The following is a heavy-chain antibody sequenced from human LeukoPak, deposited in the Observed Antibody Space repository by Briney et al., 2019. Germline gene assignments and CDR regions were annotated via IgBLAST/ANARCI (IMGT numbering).Heavy chain of an antibody. CDR2: ISAYNGNT. CDR1: GYTFTSYG. J-gene: IGHJ4*02. V-gene: IGHV1-18*01. CDR3: ARVADPYSGSYFDY. D-gene: IGHD1-26*01. Sequence: ASVKVSCKASGYTFTSYGISWVRQAPGQGLEWMGWISAYNGNTNYAQKLQGRVTMTTDTSTSTAYMELRSLRPDDTAVYYCARVADPYSGSYFDYWGQGTLVTVSS.